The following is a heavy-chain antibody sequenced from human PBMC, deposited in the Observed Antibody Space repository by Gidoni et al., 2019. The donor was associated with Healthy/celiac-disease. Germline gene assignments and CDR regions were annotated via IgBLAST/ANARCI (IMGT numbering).Heavy chain of an antibody. CDR3: TTYQMVRGVIWDY. CDR2: IKSKTDGGTT. D-gene: IGHD3-10*01. CDR1: GFTFSNAW. J-gene: IGHJ4*02. V-gene: IGHV3-15*01. Sequence: VQLVESGGGLVKPGGSLRLSCAASGFTFSNAWMSWVRQAPGKGLEWVGRIKSKTDGGTTDYAAPVKGRFTISRDDSKNTLYLQMNSLKTEDTAVYYCTTYQMVRGVIWDYWGQGTLVTVSS.